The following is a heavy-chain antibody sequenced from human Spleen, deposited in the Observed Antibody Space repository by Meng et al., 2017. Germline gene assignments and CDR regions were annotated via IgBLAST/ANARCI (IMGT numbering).Heavy chain of an antibody. J-gene: IGHJ3*02. D-gene: IGHD3-16*02. CDR2: IYYSGST. V-gene: IGHV4-39*07. CDR1: GGSINSYY. Sequence: SETLSLTCTVSGGSINSYYWGWIRQPPGKGLEWIGSIYYSGSTYYNPSLKSRVTISVDTSKNQFSLKLSSVTAADTAVYYCAREEYYDYVWGSYRWAFDIWGQGTMVTVSS. CDR3: AREEYYDYVWGSYRWAFDI.